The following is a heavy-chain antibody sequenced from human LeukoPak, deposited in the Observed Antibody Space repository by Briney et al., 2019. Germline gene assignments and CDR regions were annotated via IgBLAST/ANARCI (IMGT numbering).Heavy chain of an antibody. Sequence: GGSLRLSCAAFGFTFSDYYMTWIRQAPGKGLEWVSYISTRSTYTDYADSVQGRFTISRDDARNSLYLQMHSLRVEDTAVYYCAREDKWYFDLWGRGTLVTVSS. CDR2: ISTRSTYT. V-gene: IGHV3-11*05. J-gene: IGHJ2*01. CDR3: AREDKWYFDL. CDR1: GFTFSDYY.